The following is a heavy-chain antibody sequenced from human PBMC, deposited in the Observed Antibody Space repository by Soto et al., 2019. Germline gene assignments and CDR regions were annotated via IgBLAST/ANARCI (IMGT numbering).Heavy chain of an antibody. CDR2: MNPYSGNS. J-gene: IGHJ6*03. CDR3: ARSRATPISDYNYYMDV. Sequence: ASVKVSCKASGYTFSTYDINWVRQATGQGLEWMGWMNPYSGNSGYAQKFQGRVTMTRDTSVSTAYMELSSLRSEDTAVYYCARSRATPISDYNYYMDVWGKGTTVTVSS. CDR1: GYTFSTYD. V-gene: IGHV1-8*01.